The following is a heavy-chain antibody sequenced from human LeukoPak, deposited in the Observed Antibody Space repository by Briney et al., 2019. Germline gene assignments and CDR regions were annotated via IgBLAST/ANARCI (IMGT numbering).Heavy chain of an antibody. CDR1: GFTVSTNY. J-gene: IGHJ6*02. CDR2: IYSGGST. Sequence: GGSLRLSCAASGFTVSTNYMSWVRQAPGKGLERVSVIYSGGSTFYADSVKGRFTISRDNSKNTLYLQMNSLRAEDTAVYYCARDQEYYYYGMDVWGQGTTVTVSS. CDR3: ARDQEYYYYGMDV. V-gene: IGHV3-66*01.